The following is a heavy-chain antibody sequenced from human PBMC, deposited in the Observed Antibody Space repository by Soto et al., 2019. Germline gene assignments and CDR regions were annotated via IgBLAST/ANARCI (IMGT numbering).Heavy chain of an antibody. CDR1: GYSISSGYY. Sequence: SETLSLTCAVSGYSISSGYYWGWLRQSPGRGPEWIGSVFYTGFTSYNPSLESRVSVSVDTSKNQFSLEVSAVTAADTAVYYCASSQKGYNWNYFDHWGQGALVTVSS. CDR3: ASSQKGYNWNYFDH. V-gene: IGHV4-38-2*01. J-gene: IGHJ4*02. CDR2: VFYTGFT. D-gene: IGHD1-20*01.